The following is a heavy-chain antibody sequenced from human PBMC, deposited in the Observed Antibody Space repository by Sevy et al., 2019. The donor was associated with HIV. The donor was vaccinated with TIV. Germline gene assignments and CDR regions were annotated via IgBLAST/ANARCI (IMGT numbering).Heavy chain of an antibody. D-gene: IGHD6-19*01. Sequence: GGSLRLSCAISGFTVNDKYIIWVRQAPGKGLEWVSVIFSSGSTYYADSAKGRLTIARDNTKNTVDLKMNNVRAEDTAVYYIVSLFLSYRSVWYYFDYWGQGTLVTVSS. CDR1: GFTVNDKY. CDR2: IFSSGST. CDR3: VSLFLSYRSVWYYFDY. V-gene: IGHV3-66*02. J-gene: IGHJ4*02.